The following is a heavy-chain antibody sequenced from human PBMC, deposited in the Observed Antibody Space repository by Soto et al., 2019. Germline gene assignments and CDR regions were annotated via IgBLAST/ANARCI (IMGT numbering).Heavy chain of an antibody. CDR2: IYFGGST. Sequence: QLQLQESGPGLVKPSETLSLSCTVSGGSISSSTYYWGWIRQPPGKGLEWIGSIYFGGSTYHNPSLKSRVTISVDTSKNQFSLKLGSVTAADTAVYYCARHSGYNYRYFFDFWGQGTLVTVSS. D-gene: IGHD5-18*01. CDR3: ARHSGYNYRYFFDF. J-gene: IGHJ4*02. CDR1: GGSISSSTYY. V-gene: IGHV4-39*01.